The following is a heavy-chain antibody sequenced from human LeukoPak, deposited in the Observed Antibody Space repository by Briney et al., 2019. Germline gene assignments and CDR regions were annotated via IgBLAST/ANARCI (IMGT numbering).Heavy chain of an antibody. CDR2: ISGSGSVS. V-gene: IGHV3-48*02. CDR1: GFTFSSYG. D-gene: IGHD3-10*01. CDR3: ARDGGFGFLAAFDI. J-gene: IGHJ3*02. Sequence: GRSLRLSCAASGFTFSSYGMHWVRQAPGKGLEWISYISGSGSVSYYEDSVKGRFTISRDNAKNSLYLQMNSLRDEDTALYYCARDGGFGFLAAFDIWGQGTMVTVSS.